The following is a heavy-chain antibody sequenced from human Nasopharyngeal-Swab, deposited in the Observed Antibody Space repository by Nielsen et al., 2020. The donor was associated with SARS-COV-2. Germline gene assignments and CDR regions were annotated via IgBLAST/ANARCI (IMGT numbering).Heavy chain of an antibody. CDR2: IIPIFGTA. V-gene: IGHV1-69*01. Sequence: WVRQAPGQGLEWMGGIIPIFGTANYAQKFQGRVTITADESTSTAYMELSSLRSEDTAVYYCARGEVRGVIILHYYYYYGMDVWGQGPRSPSP. D-gene: IGHD3-10*01. J-gene: IGHJ6*02. CDR3: ARGEVRGVIILHYYYYYGMDV.